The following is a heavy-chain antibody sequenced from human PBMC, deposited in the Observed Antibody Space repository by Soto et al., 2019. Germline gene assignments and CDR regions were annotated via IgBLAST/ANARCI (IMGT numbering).Heavy chain of an antibody. CDR3: TLRMKPPGGFDY. J-gene: IGHJ4*02. D-gene: IGHD3-10*01. Sequence: EVQLVESGGGMVHPGGSLRLSCVASGFTFSTYNMNWVRQAPGKGLEWVAFISSSSTTIYYAESVKGRFTISRDDGENSVHLQMNSLRDEDTAVYYCTLRMKPPGGFDYWGQGNLVTVSS. CDR1: GFTFSTYN. V-gene: IGHV3-48*02. CDR2: ISSSSTTI.